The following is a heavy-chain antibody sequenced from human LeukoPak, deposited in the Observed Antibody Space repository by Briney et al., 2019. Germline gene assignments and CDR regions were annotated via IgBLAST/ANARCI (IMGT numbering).Heavy chain of an antibody. Sequence: PGGSLRLSCAASGFTVRSNYMSGVRKAPGKGLEWVSLIYSAGSTYYADSVKGRFTISRDNSKNTLYLQMSSLRAEDTAVYYCARAPDPHAGVAPWGQETLVTVS. CDR1: GFTVRSNY. CDR3: ARAPDPHAGVAP. V-gene: IGHV3-66*01. CDR2: IYSAGST. D-gene: IGHD3-3*01. J-gene: IGHJ5*02.